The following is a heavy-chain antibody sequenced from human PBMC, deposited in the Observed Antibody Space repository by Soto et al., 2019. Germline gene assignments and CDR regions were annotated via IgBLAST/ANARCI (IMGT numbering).Heavy chain of an antibody. Sequence: SETLSLTCAVSGGSISSGGYSWSWIRQPPGKGLEWIGYIYHSGSTYYNPSLKSRVTISVDRSKNQFSPKLSSVTAADTAVYYCARDITLDYWGQGTLVTVSS. V-gene: IGHV4-30-2*01. CDR2: IYHSGST. CDR1: GGSISSGGYS. CDR3: ARDITLDY. J-gene: IGHJ4*02.